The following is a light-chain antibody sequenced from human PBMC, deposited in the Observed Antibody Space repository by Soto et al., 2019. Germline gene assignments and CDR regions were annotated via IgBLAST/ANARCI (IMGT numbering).Light chain of an antibody. CDR1: QGIRND. J-gene: IGKJ2*01. V-gene: IGKV1-6*01. Sequence: AIQMTQSPSSLSASVGDRVTITCRASQGIRNDLGWYQQKPGKAPKLLIYAASSLHSGVPSRFSGSGSGTDFTLTISSLQPEDFAPYYCLQDYNYPYTFGQGTKLEIK. CDR2: AAS. CDR3: LQDYNYPYT.